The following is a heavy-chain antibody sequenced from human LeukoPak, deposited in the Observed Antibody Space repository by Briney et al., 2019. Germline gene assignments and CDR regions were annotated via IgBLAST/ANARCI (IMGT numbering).Heavy chain of an antibody. J-gene: IGHJ5*02. CDR3: ARDRGIAAAGTGTNWFDP. CDR1: GGTFSSYA. CDR2: IILIFGTA. D-gene: IGHD6-13*01. Sequence: GASVKVSCKASGGTFSSYAISWVRQAPGQGLEWMGGIILIFGTANYAQKFQGRVTITTDESTSTAYMELSSLRSEDTAVYYCARDRGIAAAGTGTNWFDPWGQGTLVTVSS. V-gene: IGHV1-69*05.